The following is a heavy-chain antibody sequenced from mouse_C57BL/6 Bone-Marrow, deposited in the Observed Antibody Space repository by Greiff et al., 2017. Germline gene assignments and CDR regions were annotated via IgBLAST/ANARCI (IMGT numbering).Heavy chain of an antibody. CDR1: GFTFSDYY. CDR2: ISNGGGST. CDR3: ARRGTTVGAVDY. V-gene: IGHV5-12*01. Sequence: EVKVVESGGGLVQPGGSLKLSCAASGFTFSDYYMYWVRQTPEKRLEWVAYISNGGGSTYYPDTVKGRFTISRDNAKNTLYLQMSRLKTEDTAMYYCARRGTTVGAVDYRGQGTSATVSS. J-gene: IGHJ4*01. D-gene: IGHD1-1*01.